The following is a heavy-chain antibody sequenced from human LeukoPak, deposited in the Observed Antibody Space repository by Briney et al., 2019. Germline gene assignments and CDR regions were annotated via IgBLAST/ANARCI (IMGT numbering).Heavy chain of an antibody. Sequence: SETLSLTCTVSGGSISSYYWSWIRQPAGKGLEWIGRIYTSGSTNYNPSLKSRVTMSVDTSKNQFSLKLSSVTAADTAVYYCARGPLWFGTHYFDYWGQGTLVTVSS. D-gene: IGHD3-10*01. CDR1: GGSISSYY. V-gene: IGHV4-4*07. CDR3: ARGPLWFGTHYFDY. CDR2: IYTSGST. J-gene: IGHJ4*02.